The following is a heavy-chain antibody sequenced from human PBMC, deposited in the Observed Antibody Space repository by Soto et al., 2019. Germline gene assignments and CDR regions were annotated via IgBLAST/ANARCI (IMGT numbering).Heavy chain of an antibody. Sequence: GGSLRLSCAASGFTFSDYYMTWIRQPPGKGLEWVSYISSGGGSIYYADSVKGRFTISRDNARDSLYLQMDSLRTDDTALYYCATPGPRGNTYGPPLLWGQGTVVTV. CDR2: ISSGGGSI. D-gene: IGHD5-18*01. V-gene: IGHV3-11*01. CDR3: ATPGPRGNTYGPPLL. CDR1: GFTFSDYY. J-gene: IGHJ4*02.